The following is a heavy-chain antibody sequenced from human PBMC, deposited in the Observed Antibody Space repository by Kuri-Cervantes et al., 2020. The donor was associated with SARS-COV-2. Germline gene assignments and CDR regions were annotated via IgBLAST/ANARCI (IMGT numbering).Heavy chain of an antibody. Sequence: SVKVSCKASGFTFTSSAVQWVRQARGQRLEWIGWIVVGSGNTNYAQKFQERVTITRDMSTSTAYMELSSLRSEDTAVYYCAADSYYYDSSGYYASGIDYWGQGTLVTVSS. CDR3: AADSYYYDSSGYYASGIDY. CDR1: GFTFTSSA. D-gene: IGHD3-22*01. J-gene: IGHJ4*02. CDR2: IVVGSGNT. V-gene: IGHV1-58*01.